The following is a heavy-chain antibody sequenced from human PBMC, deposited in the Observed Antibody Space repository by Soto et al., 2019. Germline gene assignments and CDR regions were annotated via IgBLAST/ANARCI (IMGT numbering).Heavy chain of an antibody. V-gene: IGHV4-59*06. Sequence: SETLSLTCTVSGGSISSFYWSWIRQHPGKGLEWIGYIYYSGSTYYNPSLKSRVTISVDTSKNQFSLKLSSVTAADTAVYYCARHRRTDAFDIWGQGTMVTVSS. CDR3: ARHRRTDAFDI. CDR2: IYYSGST. CDR1: GGSISSFY. J-gene: IGHJ3*02.